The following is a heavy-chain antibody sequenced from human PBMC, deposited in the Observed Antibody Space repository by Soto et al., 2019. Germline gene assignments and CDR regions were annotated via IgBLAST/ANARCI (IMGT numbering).Heavy chain of an antibody. V-gene: IGHV1-46*01. CDR2: INPSGGST. Sequence: VASVKVSCKASGYTFTSYYMHWVRQAPGQGLEWMGIINPSGGSTSYAQKFQGRVTMTRDTSTSTVYMELSSLRSEDTAVYYCERGDIAAAGKGPCDYWGQGTLVTVS. D-gene: IGHD6-13*01. CDR1: GYTFTSYY. J-gene: IGHJ4*02. CDR3: ERGDIAAAGKGPCDY.